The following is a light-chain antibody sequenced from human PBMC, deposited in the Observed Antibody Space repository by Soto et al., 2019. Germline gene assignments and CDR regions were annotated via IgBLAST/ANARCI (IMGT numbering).Light chain of an antibody. V-gene: IGLV2-14*01. CDR1: SSDVGGYNY. CDR2: EFS. J-gene: IGLJ2*01. Sequence: QSVLTQPASVSGSPGQSITISCTGTSSDVGGYNYVSWYQQHPGKAPKLMIYEFSNRPSGVSNSVSGSKSGNTASLTISGLQAEDEADYYCSSYTSSSTGVVFGGGTKLTVL. CDR3: SSYTSSSTGVV.